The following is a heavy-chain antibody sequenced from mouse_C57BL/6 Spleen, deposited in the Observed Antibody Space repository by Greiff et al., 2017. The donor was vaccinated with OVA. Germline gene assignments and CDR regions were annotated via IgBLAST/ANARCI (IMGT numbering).Heavy chain of an antibody. V-gene: IGHV5-4*01. CDR1: GFTFSSYA. Sequence: EVQWVESGGGLVKPGGSLKLSCAASGFTFSSYAMSWVRQTPEKRLEWVATISDGGSYTYYPDNVKGRFTISRDNAKNNLYLQMSHLKSEDTAMYYCARDELAFDYWGQGTTLTVSS. D-gene: IGHD4-1*01. CDR3: ARDELAFDY. J-gene: IGHJ2*01. CDR2: ISDGGSYT.